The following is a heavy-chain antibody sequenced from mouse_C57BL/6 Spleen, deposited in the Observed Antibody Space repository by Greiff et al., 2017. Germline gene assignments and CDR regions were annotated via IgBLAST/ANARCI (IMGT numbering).Heavy chain of an antibody. V-gene: IGHV5-9-1*02. J-gene: IGHJ2*01. CDR2: ISSGGDYI. CDR1: GFTFSSYA. CDR3: TRDQGFYYYGSSYYFDY. Sequence: EVMLVESGEGLVKPGGSLKLSCAASGFTFSSYAMSWVRQTPEKRLEWVAYISSGGDYIYYADTVKGRFTISRDNARNTLYLQMSSLKSEDTAMYYCTRDQGFYYYGSSYYFDYWGQGTTLTVSS. D-gene: IGHD1-1*01.